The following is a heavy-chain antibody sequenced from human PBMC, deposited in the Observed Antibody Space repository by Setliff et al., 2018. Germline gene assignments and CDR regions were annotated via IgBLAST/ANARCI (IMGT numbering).Heavy chain of an antibody. CDR3: ARDYYDFWSGYLAGDDAFDI. CDR1: GYTLTELS. CDR2: FDPEDGET. V-gene: IGHV1-24*01. J-gene: IGHJ3*02. Sequence: ASVKVSCKVSGYTLTELSMHWVRQAPGKGLEWMGGFDPEDGETIYAQKFQGRVTMTEDTSTDTAYMELSSLRSEDTAVYYCARDYYDFWSGYLAGDDAFDIWGQGTRVTVSS. D-gene: IGHD3-3*01.